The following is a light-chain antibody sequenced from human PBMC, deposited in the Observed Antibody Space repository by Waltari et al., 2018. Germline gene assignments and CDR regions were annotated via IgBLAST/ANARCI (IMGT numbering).Light chain of an antibody. V-gene: IGLV3-19*01. CDR1: STRTNY. J-gene: IGLJ3*02. Sequence: SSELTQDTAVSVALGQTVRITCQGDSTRTNYGSWRRQKQGQAPELVIYGKNNRPSGIPDRFSASSSGNTASLTITGAQAEDEADYYCTSRDISGDVVFGGGTKLTVL. CDR3: TSRDISGDVV. CDR2: GKN.